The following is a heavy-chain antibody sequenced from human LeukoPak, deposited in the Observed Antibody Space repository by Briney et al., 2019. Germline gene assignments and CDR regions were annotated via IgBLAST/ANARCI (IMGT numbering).Heavy chain of an antibody. Sequence: GGSLRLSCAASGFTFSSYSMNWVRQAPGKGLEWVSSISSSSSYIYYADSVKGRFTISRDNAKNSLYLQMNSLRAEDTALYYCAKDSSSGYYYAGDFDYWGQGTLVTVSS. D-gene: IGHD3-22*01. CDR2: ISSSSSYI. CDR1: GFTFSSYS. V-gene: IGHV3-21*04. CDR3: AKDSSSGYYYAGDFDY. J-gene: IGHJ4*02.